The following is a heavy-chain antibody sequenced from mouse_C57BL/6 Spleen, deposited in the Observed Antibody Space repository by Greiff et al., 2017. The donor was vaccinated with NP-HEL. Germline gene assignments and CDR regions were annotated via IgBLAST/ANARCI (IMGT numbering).Heavy chain of an antibody. CDR2: IYPGDGDT. Sequence: VQLQPSGPELVKPGASVKISCKASGYAFSSSWMNWVKQRPGKGLEWIGRIYPGDGDTNYNGKFKGKATLTADKSSSTAYMQLSSLTSEDSAVYFCARGETYGNYVTYWGQGTLVTVSA. V-gene: IGHV1-82*01. CDR3: ARGETYGNYVTY. J-gene: IGHJ3*01. CDR1: GYAFSSSW. D-gene: IGHD2-1*01.